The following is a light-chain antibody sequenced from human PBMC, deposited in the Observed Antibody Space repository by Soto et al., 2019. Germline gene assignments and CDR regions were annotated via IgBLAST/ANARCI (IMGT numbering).Light chain of an antibody. J-gene: IGLJ2*01. CDR2: LEGSGSY. V-gene: IGLV4-60*03. CDR3: ETWDSNTRV. CDR1: SGHSSYI. Sequence: QTVVTQSSSASASLGSSVKLTCTLSSGHSSYIIAWHQQQPGKAPRYLMKLEGSGSYNKGSGVPDRFSGSSSEADRYLTISNLQSEDEADYYCETWDSNTRVFGGGTKLTVL.